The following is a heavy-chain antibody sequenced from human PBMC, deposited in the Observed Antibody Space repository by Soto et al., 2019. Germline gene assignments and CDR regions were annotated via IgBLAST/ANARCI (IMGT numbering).Heavy chain of an antibody. CDR1: GYRFTSYW. Sequence: LGESLKISCKGSGYRFTSYWIAWVRQMPGKGLEWMGIIYPGDSDTRYSPSFQGQVTISVDKSISTAYLQWSSLKASDTAMYYCARGGVVGSTKSYFDYWGQGTLVTVSS. V-gene: IGHV5-51*01. J-gene: IGHJ4*02. CDR3: ARGGVVGSTKSYFDY. D-gene: IGHD1-26*01. CDR2: IYPGDSDT.